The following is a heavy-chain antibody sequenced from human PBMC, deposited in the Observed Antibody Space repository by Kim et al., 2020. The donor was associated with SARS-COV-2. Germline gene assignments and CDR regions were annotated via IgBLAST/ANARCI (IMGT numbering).Heavy chain of an antibody. CDR3: ARVWRRLLGSSTSCLNWFDP. V-gene: IGHV4-34*01. D-gene: IGHD2-2*01. CDR2: INHSGST. Sequence: SETLSLTCAVYGGSFSGYYWSWIRQPPGKGLEWIGEINHSGSTNYNPSLKSRVTISVDTSKNQFSLKLSSVTAADTAVYYCARVWRRLLGSSTSCLNWFDPWGQGTLVTVSS. J-gene: IGHJ5*02. CDR1: GGSFSGYY.